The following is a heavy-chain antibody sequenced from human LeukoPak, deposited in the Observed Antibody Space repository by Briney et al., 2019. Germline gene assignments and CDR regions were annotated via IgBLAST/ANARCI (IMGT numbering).Heavy chain of an antibody. Sequence: PGGSLRLSCAASGFTFSSYWMHWVRQAPGKGLVWVSRINSDGSSTSYADSVKGRFTISRDNAKNTLYLQMNSLRAEDTAVYFCARSYSNHLFGMDVWGQGTTVTVTS. CDR3: ARSYSNHLFGMDV. CDR1: GFTFSSYW. D-gene: IGHD4-11*01. V-gene: IGHV3-74*01. J-gene: IGHJ6*02. CDR2: INSDGSST.